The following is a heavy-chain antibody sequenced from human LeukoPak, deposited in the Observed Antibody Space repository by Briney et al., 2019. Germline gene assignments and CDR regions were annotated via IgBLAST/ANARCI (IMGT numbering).Heavy chain of an antibody. CDR1: GYSFTSYW. D-gene: IGHD3-10*01. V-gene: IGHV5-10-1*01. J-gene: IGHJ6*04. CDR2: INTSDAYN. CDR3: ERSRGPPRYYYGMGV. Sequence: GESLEISGQGSGYSFTSYWSSGARQLPGKGWNWMGRINTSDAYNNYSPSLQGRVTISGDKYISTDYLQWSRLRASDTAMYCCERSRGPPRYYYGMGVWGKGTTVTV.